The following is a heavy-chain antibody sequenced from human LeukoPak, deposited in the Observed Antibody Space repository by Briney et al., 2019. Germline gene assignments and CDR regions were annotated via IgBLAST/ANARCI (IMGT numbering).Heavy chain of an antibody. CDR2: ISSRITTI. Sequence: GGSLRLSCAASGFNFTSYSMNWVRQAPGKGLEWVSYISSRITTIYYADSVKGRFTISRDNAKNSLYLQMNRLRAEDTAVYYCARDYRSSSGRAFDIWGQGTMVTVSS. D-gene: IGHD6-13*01. J-gene: IGHJ3*02. CDR3: ARDYRSSSGRAFDI. CDR1: GFNFTSYS. V-gene: IGHV3-48*04.